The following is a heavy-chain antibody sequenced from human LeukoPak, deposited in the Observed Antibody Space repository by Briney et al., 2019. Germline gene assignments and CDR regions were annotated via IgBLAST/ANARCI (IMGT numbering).Heavy chain of an antibody. CDR2: ISSSSSYI. CDR3: ARVRSNYYDSSGIIDY. Sequence: GGSLRLSRAASGFTFSSYSMNWVRQAPGKGLEWVSSISSSSSYIYYADSVKGRFTISRDNAKNSLYLQMNSLRAEDTAVYYCARVRSNYYDSSGIIDYWGQGTLVTVSS. V-gene: IGHV3-21*04. CDR1: GFTFSSYS. D-gene: IGHD3-22*01. J-gene: IGHJ4*02.